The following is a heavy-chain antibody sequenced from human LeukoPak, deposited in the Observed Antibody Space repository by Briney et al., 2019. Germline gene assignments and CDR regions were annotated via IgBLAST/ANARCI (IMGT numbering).Heavy chain of an antibody. V-gene: IGHV3-48*03. Sequence: GGSLRLSCAASGFTFSSYEMNWVRQAPGKGLEWVSYISSSGSTIYYADSVKGRFTISRDNAKNSLYLQVNSLGAEDTAVYYCAKVPYSGDYWGQGTLVTVSS. J-gene: IGHJ4*02. D-gene: IGHD6-13*01. CDR2: ISSSGSTI. CDR3: AKVPYSGDY. CDR1: GFTFSSYE.